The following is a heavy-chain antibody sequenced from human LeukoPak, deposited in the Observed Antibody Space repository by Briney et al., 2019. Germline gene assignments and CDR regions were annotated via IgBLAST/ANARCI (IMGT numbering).Heavy chain of an antibody. D-gene: IGHD6-19*01. CDR2: IYYSGST. CDR3: ARHKISVAGTRDSDY. CDR1: GGSISSSSYY. V-gene: IGHV4-39*01. Sequence: SETLSLTCTVSGGSISSSSYYWGWIRQPPGKGLEWIGSIYYSGSTYYNPSLKSRVTISVDTSKNQFSLKLSSVTAADTAVYYCARHKISVAGTRDSDYWGQGTLVTVSS. J-gene: IGHJ4*02.